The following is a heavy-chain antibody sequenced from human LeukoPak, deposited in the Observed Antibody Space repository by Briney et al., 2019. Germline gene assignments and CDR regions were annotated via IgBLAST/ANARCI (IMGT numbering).Heavy chain of an antibody. Sequence: GGSLRLSCAASGFTFSSYWMSWVRQAPGKGLEWVANIKQDGSEKYYVDSVMGRFTISRDNAKNSLYLQMNSLRAEDTAVYYCASLLTYSSGWYGGYWGQGTLVTVSS. CDR3: ASLLTYSSGWYGGY. CDR1: GFTFSSYW. J-gene: IGHJ4*02. CDR2: IKQDGSEK. V-gene: IGHV3-7*03. D-gene: IGHD6-19*01.